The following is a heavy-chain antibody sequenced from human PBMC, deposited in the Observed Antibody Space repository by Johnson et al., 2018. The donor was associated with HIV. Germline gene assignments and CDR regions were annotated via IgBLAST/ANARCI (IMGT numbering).Heavy chain of an antibody. CDR1: GFTVSSYY. CDR3: ARDRITSLWLAPLDAFDI. J-gene: IGHJ3*02. CDR2: IYSGGSK. Sequence: VQLVESGGGLIQPGGSLRLSCAVSGFTVSSYYMSWVRQAPGKGLEWVSVIYSGGSKYYADSVTGRLVISRGNSKSNPYLQMSSLRPDDTAVYYCARDRITSLWLAPLDAFDIWGQGTMVTVSS. D-gene: IGHD6-19*01. V-gene: IGHV3-53*01.